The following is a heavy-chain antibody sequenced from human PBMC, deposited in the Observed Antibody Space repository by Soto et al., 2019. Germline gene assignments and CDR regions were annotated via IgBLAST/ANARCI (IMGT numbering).Heavy chain of an antibody. CDR2: IYYSGST. Sequence: SETLSLTCTVSGGSISSYYWSWIRQPPGKGLEWIGYIYYSGSTNYNPSLKSRVTISVDTSKNQFSLKLSSVTAADTAVYYCARGHVAARLWWFDPWGQGTLVTVSS. CDR1: GGSISSYY. D-gene: IGHD6-6*01. J-gene: IGHJ5*02. V-gene: IGHV4-59*01. CDR3: ARGHVAARLWWFDP.